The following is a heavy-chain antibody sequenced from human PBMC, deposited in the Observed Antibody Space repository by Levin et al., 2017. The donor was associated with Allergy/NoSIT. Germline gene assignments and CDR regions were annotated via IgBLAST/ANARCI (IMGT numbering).Heavy chain of an antibody. Sequence: GGSLRLSCAASGFTFSSYAMSWVRQAPGKGLEWVSAISGSGGSTYYADAVKGRFTISRDNSKNTLYLQMNSLRAEDTAVYYCAKALRFLEWLSLDAFDIWGQGTMVTVSS. CDR2: ISGSGGST. CDR3: AKALRFLEWLSLDAFDI. V-gene: IGHV3-23*01. CDR1: GFTFSSYA. D-gene: IGHD3-3*01. J-gene: IGHJ3*02.